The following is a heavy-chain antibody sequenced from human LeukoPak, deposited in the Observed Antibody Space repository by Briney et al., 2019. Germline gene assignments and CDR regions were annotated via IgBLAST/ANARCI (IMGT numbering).Heavy chain of an antibody. Sequence: GGSLRLSCAASGFTFSTYAMSWVRQAPGKGLEWVSGISGGGGSIHYADSVRGRFTISRDNSKNTLYLQMNSLRAEDTAVYYCAKGIQHSSSRHFDYWGQGTLVTASS. CDR2: ISGGGGSI. V-gene: IGHV3-23*01. J-gene: IGHJ4*02. D-gene: IGHD6-13*01. CDR1: GFTFSTYA. CDR3: AKGIQHSSSRHFDY.